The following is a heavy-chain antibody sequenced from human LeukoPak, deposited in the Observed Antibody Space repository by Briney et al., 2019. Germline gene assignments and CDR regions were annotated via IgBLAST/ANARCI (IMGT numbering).Heavy chain of an antibody. J-gene: IGHJ3*02. Sequence: GGSLRLSCAASGFTFSSYGMQWVRQAPGKGLEWVAIIWYDGNKYYADSVKGRFTISRDNSKNTLYLQINSLRAEDTAMYYCAKEISLNDAFDIWGQGTMVTVSS. CDR2: IWYDGNK. CDR1: GFTFSSYG. CDR3: AKEISLNDAFDI. V-gene: IGHV3-33*06. D-gene: IGHD2-15*01.